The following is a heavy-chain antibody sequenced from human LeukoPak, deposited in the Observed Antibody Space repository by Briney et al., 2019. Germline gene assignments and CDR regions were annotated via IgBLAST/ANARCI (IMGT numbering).Heavy chain of an antibody. CDR1: VYTFTGYY. CDR3: ARAGSSSRWVNDY. J-gene: IGHJ4*02. Sequence: GASVKVSCKASVYTFTGYYMHWVRQAPGQGLEWMGWINPNSGGTNYAQKFQGRVTMPRDTSISTAYMELSRLRSDDTAVFYCARAGSSSRWVNDYWGQGTLVTVSS. D-gene: IGHD2-15*01. CDR2: INPNSGGT. V-gene: IGHV1-2*02.